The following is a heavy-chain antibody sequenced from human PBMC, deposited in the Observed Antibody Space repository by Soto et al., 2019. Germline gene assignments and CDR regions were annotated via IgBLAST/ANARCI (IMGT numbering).Heavy chain of an antibody. CDR1: GGSITIGGYC. CDR2: ICHSGNT. D-gene: IGHD3-10*01. CDR3: ARVWFGESSWFDP. V-gene: IGHV4-30-2*01. J-gene: IGHJ5*02. Sequence: QLQLQESGSGLVKPSQTLSLTCTVSGGSITIGGYCWSWIRQPPGQGLEWIGYICHSGNTYYNPSLKSRVTTSLDRSKNQFSLNLSSVTAADTAVYYCARVWFGESSWFDPWSQGTLVTVSS.